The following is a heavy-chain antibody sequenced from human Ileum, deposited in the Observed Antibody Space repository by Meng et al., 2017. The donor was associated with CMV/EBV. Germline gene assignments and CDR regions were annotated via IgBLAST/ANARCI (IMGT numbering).Heavy chain of an antibody. CDR2: IYPDDADT. Sequence: FTSSWLGWVRPMHRNSLEWRGIIYPDDADTEYSQAVQGQVTISADKSISTAYLQWSSLKASDTAMYYCARHSGHCTNGLCYWYFDLWGQGTLVTVSS. D-gene: IGHD2-8*01. CDR1: FTSSW. V-gene: IGHV5-51*01. J-gene: IGHJ2*01. CDR3: ARHSGHCTNGLCYWYFDL.